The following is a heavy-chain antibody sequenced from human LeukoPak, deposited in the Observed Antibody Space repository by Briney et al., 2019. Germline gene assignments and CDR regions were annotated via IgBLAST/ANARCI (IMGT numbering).Heavy chain of an antibody. V-gene: IGHV1-18*01. D-gene: IGHD3-10*01. CDR2: ISAYNGNT. Sequence: ASVKVSCKASGYTFTSYGISWVRQAPGQGLEWMGWISAYNGNTNYAQKLQGRITMTTDTSTSTAYMELRSLRSDDTAVYYCARDRYYGSGSHIDAFDIWGQGTMVTVSS. J-gene: IGHJ3*02. CDR1: GYTFTSYG. CDR3: ARDRYYGSGSHIDAFDI.